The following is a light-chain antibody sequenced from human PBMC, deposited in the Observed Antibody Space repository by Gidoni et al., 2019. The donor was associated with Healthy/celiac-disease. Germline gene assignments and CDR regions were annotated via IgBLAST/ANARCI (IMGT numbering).Light chain of an antibody. CDR3: QRYDNLPIT. CDR1: QDISNY. J-gene: IGKJ5*01. CDR2: AAS. V-gene: IGKV1-33*01. Sequence: DIQITQSPSSLSAAVGDRVTITCQASQDISNYLNWYQQKPGKAPKLMIYAASNLETVVPSRFSGSGSGTDFTFTISRLPPDDVATYYCQRYDNLPITFGQGTRLEIK.